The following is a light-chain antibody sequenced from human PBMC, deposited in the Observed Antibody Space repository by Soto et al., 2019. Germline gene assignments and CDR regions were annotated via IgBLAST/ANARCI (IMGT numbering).Light chain of an antibody. CDR1: QSVSSSY. CDR3: QQYGISNP. Sequence: EIVLPQSPGPLSLSPGERATLSCRASQSVSSSYLAWYQQKPGQAPRLLIYGASSRATGIPDRFSGSGSRTEFTLTIIRLEPEDFAVYYCQQYGISNPCGQRTKPVIK. V-gene: IGKV3-20*01. J-gene: IGKJ2*01. CDR2: GAS.